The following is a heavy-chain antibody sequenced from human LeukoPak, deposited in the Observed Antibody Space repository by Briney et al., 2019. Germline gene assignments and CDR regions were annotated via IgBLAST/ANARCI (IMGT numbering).Heavy chain of an antibody. CDR3: ARDVQGEYGYGWFDP. Sequence: SVKVSCKTSGGTFNNSAISWVRQAPGQGLEWLGGIMPLFGTAGYAQKFQGRVTITKDESTRTVYLELTSLTSDDTAVYYCARDVQGEYGYGWFDPWGQGTLVSVSS. CDR1: GGTFNNSA. J-gene: IGHJ5*02. V-gene: IGHV1-69*05. D-gene: IGHD5-18*01. CDR2: IMPLFGTA.